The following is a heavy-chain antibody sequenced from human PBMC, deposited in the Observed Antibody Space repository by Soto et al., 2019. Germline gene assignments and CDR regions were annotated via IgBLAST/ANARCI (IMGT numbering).Heavy chain of an antibody. CDR2: TYYRSKWYN. CDR1: GDSVSSNSAA. Sequence: SQTLSLTCAISGDSVSSNSAAWNWIRQSPSRGLEWLGRTYYRSKWYNDYAVSVKSRITINPDTSKNQFSLQLSSVTPEDTAVYYCARESSGWKKYYYYGMDVWGQGTTVTVSS. V-gene: IGHV6-1*01. D-gene: IGHD6-19*01. J-gene: IGHJ6*02. CDR3: ARESSGWKKYYYYGMDV.